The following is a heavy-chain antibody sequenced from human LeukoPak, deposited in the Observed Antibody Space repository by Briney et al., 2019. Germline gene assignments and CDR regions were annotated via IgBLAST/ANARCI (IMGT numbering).Heavy chain of an antibody. CDR1: EFNFTAYW. CDR2: SHPINSDP. D-gene: IGHD3-22*01. V-gene: IGHV5-51*01. J-gene: IGHJ5*01. CDR3: ARHQYYYDSSGNYGWFDS. Sequence: PGESLKISCKGSEFNFTAYWIAWVRQMPGKGLEWTGISHPINSDPKYSPSFQGQVTISADKSSSTAYLQWNSLKASDTAMYYCARHQYYYDSSGNYGWFDSWGQGTLVTVSS.